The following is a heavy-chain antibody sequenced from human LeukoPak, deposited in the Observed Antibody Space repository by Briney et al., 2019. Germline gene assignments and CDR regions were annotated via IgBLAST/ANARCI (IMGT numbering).Heavy chain of an antibody. CDR1: GFSFSTYN. D-gene: IGHD3-16*01. Sequence: PGGSLRLSCAASGFSFSTYNMNWVRQAPGQRLEWVSSITSGSSYIYYADSVKGRFTISRDNAKSSLYLQMDSLRAEDTAVYYCARETSQKGAHYMDVWGKGTTVTISS. CDR3: ARETSQKGAHYMDV. CDR2: ITSGSSYI. J-gene: IGHJ6*03. V-gene: IGHV3-21*04.